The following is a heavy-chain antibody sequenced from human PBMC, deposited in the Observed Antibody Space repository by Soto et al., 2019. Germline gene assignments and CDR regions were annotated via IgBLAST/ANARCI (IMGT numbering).Heavy chain of an antibody. V-gene: IGHV3-21*01. CDR2: ITSSGSHT. Sequence: EVQLVESGGGLVKPGESLRLSCAASGFTFSTSAMNWVRQAPGKGLEWLSSITSSGSHTRYADSLKGRFIISRDNAKNSLFLQMNSLSPDDTGVYYCARGGGSLNCDPWGQGTLVTVSS. CDR3: ARGGGSLNCDP. D-gene: IGHD2-15*01. J-gene: IGHJ5*02. CDR1: GFTFSTSA.